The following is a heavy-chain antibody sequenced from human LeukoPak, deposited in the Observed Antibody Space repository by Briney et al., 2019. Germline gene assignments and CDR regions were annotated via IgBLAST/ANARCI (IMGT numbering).Heavy chain of an antibody. CDR1: GGSISSYY. J-gene: IGHJ3*02. D-gene: IGHD1-26*01. CDR3: ARVRVGAAHAFDN. V-gene: IGHV4-4*07. Sequence: PSETLSLTCTVSGGSISSYYWSWVRQPAGKGLEWIGRIYTSGSTNYNPSLKSRVTISVDTSKNQFSLKLSSVTAADTAVYYCARVRVGAAHAFDNWGQGTMVTVSS. CDR2: IYTSGST.